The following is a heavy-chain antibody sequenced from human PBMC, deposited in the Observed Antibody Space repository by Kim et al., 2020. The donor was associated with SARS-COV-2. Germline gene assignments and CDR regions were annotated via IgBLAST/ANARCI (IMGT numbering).Heavy chain of an antibody. D-gene: IGHD2-15*01. CDR2: FTDGSGST. Sequence: GGSLRLSCVVSGLTFTTNGMTWVRQAPGKGLEWVATFTDGSGSTTHYADPVKGRFTISRDNSKKTLYLQMNSLRADDTAIYYCARWATPRYFDYWGQGILVTV. J-gene: IGHJ4*02. CDR1: GLTFTTNG. CDR3: ARWATPRYFDY. V-gene: IGHV3-23*01.